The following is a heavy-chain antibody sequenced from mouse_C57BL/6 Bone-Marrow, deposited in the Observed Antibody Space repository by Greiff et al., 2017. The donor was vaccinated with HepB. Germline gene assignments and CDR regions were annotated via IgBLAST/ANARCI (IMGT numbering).Heavy chain of an antibody. CDR3: ARDAGRRYYYAMDY. D-gene: IGHD1-1*01. CDR1: GYTFTSYG. V-gene: IGHV1-81*01. Sequence: QVQLQQSGAELARPGASVKLSCKASGYTFTSYGISWVKQRTGQGLEWIGEIYPRSGNTYYNEKFKGKATLTADKSSSTAYMELRSLTSEDSAVYFCARDAGRRYYYAMDYWGQGTSVTVSS. CDR2: IYPRSGNT. J-gene: IGHJ4*01.